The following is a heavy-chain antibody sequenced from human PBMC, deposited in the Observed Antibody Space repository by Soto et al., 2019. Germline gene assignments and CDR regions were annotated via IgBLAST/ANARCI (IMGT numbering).Heavy chain of an antibody. CDR1: GATFSSYD. D-gene: IGHD3-22*01. CDR2: IIPIVGTA. CDR3: ARCLYDSSGYYYEIAFDI. Sequence: SVKVSCKASGATFSSYDISWVRQAPGQGLEWMGGIIPIVGTANYAQKFQGRVTITADESTSTAYMELSSLRSEDTAVYYCARCLYDSSGYYYEIAFDICGQGTMVTVSS. J-gene: IGHJ3*02. V-gene: IGHV1-69*13.